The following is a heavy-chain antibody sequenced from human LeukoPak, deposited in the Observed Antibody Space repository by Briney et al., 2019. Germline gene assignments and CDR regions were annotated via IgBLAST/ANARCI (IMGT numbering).Heavy chain of an antibody. J-gene: IGHJ4*02. CDR1: GYSFTSYW. CDR2: IYPGDSDT. D-gene: IGHD2-15*01. V-gene: IGHV5-51*01. CDR3: ARRYCGGGSCYDY. Sequence: GESLKISCKGSGYSFTSYWIGWVRQMPGKGLEWMEIIYPGDSDTRYSLSFQGQVTISADKSINTAYLQWSSLKASDTAMYYCARRYCGGGSCYDYWGQGTLVTVSS.